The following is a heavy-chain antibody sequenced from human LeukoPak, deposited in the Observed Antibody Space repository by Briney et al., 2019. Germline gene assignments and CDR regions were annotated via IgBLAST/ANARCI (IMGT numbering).Heavy chain of an antibody. V-gene: IGHV3-20*04. CDR2: INWNGGST. J-gene: IGHJ3*02. D-gene: IGHD2-2*01. CDR1: GFTFSSYA. Sequence: GGSLRLSCAASGFTFSSYAMSWVRQAPGKGLEWVSGINWNGGSTGYADSVKGRFTISRDNAKNSLYLQMNSLRAEDTALYYCARDSDCSGTSCQGAFDIWGQGTMVTVSS. CDR3: ARDSDCSGTSCQGAFDI.